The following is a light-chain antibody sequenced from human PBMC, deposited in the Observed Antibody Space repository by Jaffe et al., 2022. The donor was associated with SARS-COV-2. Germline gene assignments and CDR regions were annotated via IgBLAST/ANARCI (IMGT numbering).Light chain of an antibody. J-gene: IGLJ3*02. V-gene: IGLV3-25*03. CDR1: VLPKQY. CDR3: QSADSRVLWV. Sequence: SYELTQPPSVSVSPGQTARITCSGDVLPKQYAYWYQQKPGQAPILVIYKDNERPSGIPERFSGSSSGTTVTLTISGVQAEDEADYYCQSADSRVLWVFGGGTKLTVL. CDR2: KDN.